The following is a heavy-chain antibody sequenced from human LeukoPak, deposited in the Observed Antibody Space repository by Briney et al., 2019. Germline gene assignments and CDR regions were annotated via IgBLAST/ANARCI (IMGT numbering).Heavy chain of an antibody. CDR2: IHYGGNT. J-gene: IGHJ4*02. D-gene: IGHD1-26*01. Sequence: PSETLSLTCTVSGGSISSDYWSWIRQAPGKGLEWIGYIHYGGNTNYNPSLKNRVTISVDTSKNQFSLKLSSVTAADTAVYYCARGGSGTYYHYWGQGTLVTVSS. CDR3: ARGGSGTYYHY. V-gene: IGHV4-59*08. CDR1: GGSISSDY.